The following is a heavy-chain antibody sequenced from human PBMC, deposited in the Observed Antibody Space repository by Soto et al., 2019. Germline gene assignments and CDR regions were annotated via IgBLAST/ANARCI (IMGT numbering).Heavy chain of an antibody. J-gene: IGHJ6*02. Sequence: EVQLVESGGGLVQPGGSLRLSCAASGFTSSNYWMHWVRQAPGKGLVWVSRIESDGSSTSYADSVKGRFTISRDNAKNTLDLQIQGLRAEDMAVYYCARSVRSGSFPYYYYAMDVWGQGTTVTVSS. CDR3: ARSVRSGSFPYYYYAMDV. CDR1: GFTSSNYW. V-gene: IGHV3-74*01. CDR2: IESDGSST. D-gene: IGHD3-10*01.